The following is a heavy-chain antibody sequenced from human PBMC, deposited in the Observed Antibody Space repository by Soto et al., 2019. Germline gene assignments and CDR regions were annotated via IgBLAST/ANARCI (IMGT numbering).Heavy chain of an antibody. D-gene: IGHD2-15*01. V-gene: IGHV1-3*01. CDR3: ARSSIGVVVVAAPVN. CDR1: GYTFTSYA. J-gene: IGHJ4*02. CDR2: INAGNGNT. Sequence: QVQLVQSGAEVKKPGASVKVSCKASGYTFTSYAMHWVRQAPGQRLEWMGWINAGNGNTKYSQKFQGRVTITRDTSASTAYMELSSLRSEDTAVYYCARSSIGVVVVAAPVNWGQGTLVTVSS.